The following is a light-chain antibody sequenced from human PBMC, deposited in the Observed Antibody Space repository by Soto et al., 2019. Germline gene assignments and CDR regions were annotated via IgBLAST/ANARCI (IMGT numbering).Light chain of an antibody. J-gene: IGLJ1*01. CDR3: SSYTSRCLYV. CDR1: SSDVGSYNR. V-gene: IGLV2-18*02. CDR2: EVS. Sequence: QSALTQPPSVSGSPGQSVTISCTGTSSDVGSYNRVSWYQQPPGTAPKLMIYEVSNRPSGVPGRFSGSKSGNTASLTISGLQADYDADYYSSSYTSRCLYVFGTGSKDTVL.